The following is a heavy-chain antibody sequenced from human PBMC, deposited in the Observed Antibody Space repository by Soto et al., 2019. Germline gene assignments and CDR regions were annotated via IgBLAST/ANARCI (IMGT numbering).Heavy chain of an antibody. V-gene: IGHV5-51*01. CDR2: IYPGDSDT. CDR3: TRSPTPELLYPGHYDY. CDR1: GYSFSNYW. J-gene: IGHJ4*02. Sequence: PGESLKISCKGFGYSFSNYWIGWVRQMPGKGLEWVAIIYPGDSDTKYSPSVEGQVTISADTSIRTAYLHWSSLKASDTAMYYCTRSPTPELLYPGHYDYWGQGTLVTVSS. D-gene: IGHD2-2*01.